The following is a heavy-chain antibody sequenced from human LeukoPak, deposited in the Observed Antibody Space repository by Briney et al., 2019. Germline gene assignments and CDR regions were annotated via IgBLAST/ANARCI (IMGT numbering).Heavy chain of an antibody. Sequence: SETLSLTCAVSGYSISSGYYWGWIRQPPGKGLEWIGSIYHSGSTYYNPSLKSRVTISVDTSKNQFSLKLSSVTAADTAVYYCARLRTMIGVGYWGPGTLVTVSS. D-gene: IGHD3-22*01. CDR1: GYSISSGYY. CDR2: IYHSGST. CDR3: ARLRTMIGVGY. J-gene: IGHJ4*02. V-gene: IGHV4-38-2*01.